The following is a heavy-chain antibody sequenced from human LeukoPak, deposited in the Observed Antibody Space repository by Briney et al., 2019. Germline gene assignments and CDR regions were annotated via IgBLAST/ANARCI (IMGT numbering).Heavy chain of an antibody. CDR1: GFTFSSYG. J-gene: IGHJ6*02. Sequence: GGSLRLSCAASGFTFSSYGMHWVRQAPGKGLEWVAVISYDGSNKYYADSVKGRFTISRDNSKNTLYLQMNSLRAEDTAVYYCAKVNRGITIFGVVISNYYYYGMDVWGQGTTVTVSS. CDR2: ISYDGSNK. D-gene: IGHD3-3*01. V-gene: IGHV3-30*18. CDR3: AKVNRGITIFGVVISNYYYYGMDV.